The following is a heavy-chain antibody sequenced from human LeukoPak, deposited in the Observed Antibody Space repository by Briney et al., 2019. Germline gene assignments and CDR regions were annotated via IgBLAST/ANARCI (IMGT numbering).Heavy chain of an antibody. CDR1: GGSFSGYY. J-gene: IGHJ4*02. Sequence: SETLSLTCAVYGGSFSGYYWSWIRQPPGKGLEWIGEINHSGSTNYNPSLKSRVTISVDTSKNQFSLKLSSVTAADTAVYYCARGYGALDYWGQGTLVTVYS. V-gene: IGHV4-34*01. CDR3: ARGYGALDY. D-gene: IGHD3-10*01. CDR2: INHSGST.